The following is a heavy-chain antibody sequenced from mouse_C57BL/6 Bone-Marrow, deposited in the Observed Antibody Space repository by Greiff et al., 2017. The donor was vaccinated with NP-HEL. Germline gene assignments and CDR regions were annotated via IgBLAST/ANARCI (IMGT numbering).Heavy chain of an antibody. D-gene: IGHD2-2*01. CDR2: INPSTGGT. V-gene: IGHV1-42*01. Sequence: VQLQQSGPELVKPGASVKISCKASGYSFTGYYMNWVRQSPEKSLEWIGEINPSTGGTTYNQKFKAKATLTVDKSSSTAYMQLKSLTSEDSAVYYCASHGYGFDYWGQGTTLTVSS. CDR1: GYSFTGYY. J-gene: IGHJ2*01. CDR3: ASHGYGFDY.